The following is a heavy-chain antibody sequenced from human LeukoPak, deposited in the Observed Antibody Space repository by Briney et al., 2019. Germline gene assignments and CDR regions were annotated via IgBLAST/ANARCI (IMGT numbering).Heavy chain of an antibody. CDR1: GFTFSSYG. CDR3: AKDYNRAYYYGSGFDY. D-gene: IGHD3-10*01. V-gene: IGHV3-30*02. CDR2: IRYDGSKK. Sequence: GGSLRLSCAASGFTFSSYGMNWVRQAPGKGLEWVAFIRYDGSKKYSADSVKGRFTISRDNSKNTLYLQMNSLRAEDTAVYYCAKDYNRAYYYGSGFDYWGQGTLVAVSS. J-gene: IGHJ4*02.